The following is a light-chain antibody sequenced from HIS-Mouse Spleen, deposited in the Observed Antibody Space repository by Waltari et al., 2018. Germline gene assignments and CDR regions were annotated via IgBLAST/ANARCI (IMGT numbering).Light chain of an antibody. Sequence: SYELTQPPSVSVSPGQTARITCSGDALPKKFAYWYQQKSGQAHVLVIHEDSKRPSGTPESFSGSRSGTMATLSISGAQVEEEADYYCYSTDSSGNQRVFGGGTKLTVL. CDR3: YSTDSSGNQRV. CDR2: EDS. V-gene: IGLV3-10*01. J-gene: IGLJ2*01. CDR1: ALPKKF.